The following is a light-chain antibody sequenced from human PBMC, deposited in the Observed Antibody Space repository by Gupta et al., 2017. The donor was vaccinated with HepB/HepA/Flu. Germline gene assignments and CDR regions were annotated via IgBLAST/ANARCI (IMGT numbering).Light chain of an antibody. Sequence: DIQMTQSPSSLSASVGDRGTITCRASQGISSCLAWYQQKPGEAPKTLIYDASSWKSGVPSRFSGSVCATDYTLTISHRQPEDFAAYYCQHKHSCPFPFGQGTQVDIK. CDR1: QGISSC. CDR2: DAS. J-gene: IGKJ1*01. V-gene: IGKV1D-16*01. CDR3: QHKHSCPFP.